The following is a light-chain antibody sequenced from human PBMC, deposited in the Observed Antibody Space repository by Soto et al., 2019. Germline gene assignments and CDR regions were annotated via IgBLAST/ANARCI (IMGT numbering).Light chain of an antibody. V-gene: IGLV2-14*01. Sequence: QSVLTQPASVSGSPGQSITISCTGTSSDVGGYNYVSWYQQHPGKAPKLMIYEVSNRPSGVSNRFAGSKSGNTASLTISWLQAEDEDDYYCSSYTRSSTPWVFGGGTKLTVL. J-gene: IGLJ3*02. CDR2: EVS. CDR3: SSYTRSSTPWV. CDR1: SSDVGGYNY.